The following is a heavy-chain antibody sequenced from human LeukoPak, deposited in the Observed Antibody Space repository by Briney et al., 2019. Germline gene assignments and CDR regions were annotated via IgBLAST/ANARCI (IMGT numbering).Heavy chain of an antibody. CDR3: AHSDTTTVKNNWFDP. V-gene: IGHV2-5*01. Sequence: ESGPTLLKPTQTLALTFTFSGFSLSTSGVGVGWIRQPPGKALEWLALIYWNDDNRYSPSLKSRLTITKDTSKNQVVLTMTHMDPVDTATYYCAHSDTTTVKNNWFDPWGQGTLVTVSS. J-gene: IGHJ5*02. D-gene: IGHD4-11*01. CDR1: GFSLSTSGVG. CDR2: IYWNDDN.